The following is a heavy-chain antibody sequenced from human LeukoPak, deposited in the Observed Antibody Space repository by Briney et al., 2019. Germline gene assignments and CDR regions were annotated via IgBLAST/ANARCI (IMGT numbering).Heavy chain of an antibody. V-gene: IGHV3-15*01. CDR2: IKRNSHGGTA. D-gene: IGHD2-21*02. CDR3: TTRLN. Sequence: GVSLRLSCAASGFLFSDARMTWVRQAPGKGLEWVGHIKRNSHGGTADYAAPVRGRFTISRDDSQNTLYLQMNSLRSEDTAVYYCTTRLNWGQGTLVTVSS. CDR1: GFLFSDAR. J-gene: IGHJ4*02.